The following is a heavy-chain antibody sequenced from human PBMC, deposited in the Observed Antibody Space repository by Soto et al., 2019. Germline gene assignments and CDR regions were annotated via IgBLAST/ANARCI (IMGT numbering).Heavy chain of an antibody. V-gene: IGHV4-39*07. CDR1: GGSISSDSYY. Sequence: SETLSLTCTVSGGSISSDSYYWSWIRQYPEKGLEWIASISYSGSTYYNPTLKSRVIISVDTSKNQFSLKLSSVTAADTAVYYCARSIDPWGQGTLVTVSS. CDR3: ARSIDP. CDR2: ISYSGST. J-gene: IGHJ5*02.